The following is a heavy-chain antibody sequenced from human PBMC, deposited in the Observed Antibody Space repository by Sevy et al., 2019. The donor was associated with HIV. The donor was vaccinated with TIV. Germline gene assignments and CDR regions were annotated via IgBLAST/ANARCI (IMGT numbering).Heavy chain of an antibody. V-gene: IGHV6-1*01. J-gene: IGHJ4*02. CDR2: TYYRSKWYT. D-gene: IGHD5-12*01. CDR1: GDSVASSSAA. Sequence: SQTLSRTCAISGDSVASSSAAWNWIRQSPSRGLEWMGRTYYRSKWYTDYALSVKSRIIINPDTSKNQFSLQLNSVTPDDTAVYYCARAEVATGGYDYWGQGTLVTVSS. CDR3: ARAEVATGGYDY.